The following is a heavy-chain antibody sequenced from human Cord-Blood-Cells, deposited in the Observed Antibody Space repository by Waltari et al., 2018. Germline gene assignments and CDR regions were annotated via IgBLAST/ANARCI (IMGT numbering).Heavy chain of an antibody. CDR1: VFTVSRTY. CDR2: IYSGGST. J-gene: IGHJ4*02. Sequence: EVQLVESGGGLIQPGGSLRLSCAASVFTVSRTYMRWVRQAPGKGLEWVSVIYSGGSTYYADSVKGRFTISRDNSKNTLYLQMNSLRAEDTAVYYCARGPYGGYDYDYWGQGTLVTVSS. D-gene: IGHD5-12*01. V-gene: IGHV3-53*01. CDR3: ARGPYGGYDYDY.